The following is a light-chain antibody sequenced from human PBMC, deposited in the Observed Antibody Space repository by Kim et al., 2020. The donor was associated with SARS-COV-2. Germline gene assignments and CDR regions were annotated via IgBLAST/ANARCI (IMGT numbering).Light chain of an antibody. V-gene: IGKV3-20*01. J-gene: IGKJ2*03. CDR3: QQYGTSPGS. Sequence: LSPGQRATLSGRASQNVAGSRLAWYQQKPGQAPRLLIYGASSRATDIPDRFSGSGSGTDFTLTISRLEPEDFAVYYCQQYGTSPGSFGQGTKLEI. CDR2: GAS. CDR1: QNVAGSR.